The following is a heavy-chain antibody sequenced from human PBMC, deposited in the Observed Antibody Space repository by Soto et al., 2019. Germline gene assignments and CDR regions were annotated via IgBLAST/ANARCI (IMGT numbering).Heavy chain of an antibody. V-gene: IGHV1-3*01. D-gene: IGHD3-3*01. CDR2: INAGNGNT. J-gene: IGHJ4*02. Sequence: ASVKVSCKASGDTFTTYAMHWVRQAPGQRLEWMGWINAGNGNTKYSQRFQGRVTITRDTSASTAYMELSSLRSEDTAVYYCARTYYDFWSGPAIDYWGQGTLVTVSS. CDR1: GDTFTTYA. CDR3: ARTYYDFWSGPAIDY.